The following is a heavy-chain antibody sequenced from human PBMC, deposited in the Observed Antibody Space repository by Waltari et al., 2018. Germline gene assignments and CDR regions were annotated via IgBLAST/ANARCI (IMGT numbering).Heavy chain of an antibody. CDR3: ARLAPKRYFDWLLYPNNYYYYMDV. D-gene: IGHD3-9*01. J-gene: IGHJ6*03. CDR2: IYPGDSDT. CDR1: GYSFTSYW. Sequence: EVQLVQSGAEVKKPGESLKISCKGSGYSFTSYWIGWVRQMPGKGLEWMGIIYPGDSDTRYSPSFQGQVTISADKSISTAYLQWSSLKASDTAMYYCARLAPKRYFDWLLYPNNYYYYMDVWGKGTTVTISS. V-gene: IGHV5-51*01.